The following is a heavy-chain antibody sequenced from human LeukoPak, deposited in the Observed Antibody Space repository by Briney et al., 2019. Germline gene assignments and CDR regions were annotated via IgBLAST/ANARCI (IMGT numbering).Heavy chain of an antibody. D-gene: IGHD3-16*02. CDR1: GGSISSGTYY. J-gene: IGHJ4*02. V-gene: IGHV4-39*01. Sequence: SDTVSLTCTVSGGSISSGTYYWGWIRQPPGKGLEWIGRIYYSGSTYYTPSLKSRVTISVDTSKNQFSLKLSSVTAADTAVYYCARHRRLGDLSLYYFDYWGQGTLVTVSS. CDR3: ARHRRLGDLSLYYFDY. CDR2: IYYSGST.